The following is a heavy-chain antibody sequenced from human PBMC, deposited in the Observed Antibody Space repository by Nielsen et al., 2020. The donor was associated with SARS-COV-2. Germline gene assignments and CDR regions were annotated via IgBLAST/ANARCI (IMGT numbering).Heavy chain of an antibody. CDR1: GFTFSSYG. D-gene: IGHD3-9*01. CDR2: ISYGGSNK. J-gene: IGHJ6*02. CDR3: AKDLSQVLRYFDWVRNYYYGMDV. Sequence: GESLKISCAASGFTFSSYGMHWVRQAPGKGLEWVAVISYGGSNKHYTDSVKGRFTISRDNSRNTLYLQMNSLRAEDTAVYYCAKDLSQVLRYFDWVRNYYYGMDVWGQGTTVTVSS. V-gene: IGHV3-30*18.